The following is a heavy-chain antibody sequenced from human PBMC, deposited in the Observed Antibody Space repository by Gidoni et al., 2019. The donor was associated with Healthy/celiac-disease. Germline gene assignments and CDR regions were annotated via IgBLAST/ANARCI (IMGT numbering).Heavy chain of an antibody. CDR3: ARLRYYDFWSGYYTMNWFDP. CDR1: GYTFTSYG. Sequence: QVQLVQSGAEVKKTGASVKVSCKASGYTFTSYGISWVRQAPGQGLEWLGWSRAYNGNTNYAQKLQGRVTMTTDTSTSTAYMELRSLRSDDTAVYYCARLRYYDFWSGYYTMNWFDPWGQGTLVTVSS. D-gene: IGHD3-3*01. J-gene: IGHJ5*02. V-gene: IGHV1-18*01. CDR2: SRAYNGNT.